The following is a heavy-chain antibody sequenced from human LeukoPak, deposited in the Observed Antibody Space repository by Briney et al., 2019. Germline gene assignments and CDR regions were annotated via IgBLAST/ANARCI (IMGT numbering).Heavy chain of an antibody. D-gene: IGHD6-13*01. CDR2: ISSSGSTI. CDR1: GFTFSTYE. Sequence: GGSLRLSCAASGFTFSTYEMNWVRQAPGKGLEWVSYISSSGSTIYYADSVKGRFTISRDNAKNSLYLQMNSLRAEDTAVYYCARDSGSWPENLFDYWGQGTLVTVSS. J-gene: IGHJ4*02. V-gene: IGHV3-48*03. CDR3: ARDSGSWPENLFDY.